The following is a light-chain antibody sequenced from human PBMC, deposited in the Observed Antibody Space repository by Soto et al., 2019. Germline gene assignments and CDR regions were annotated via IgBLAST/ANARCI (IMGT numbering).Light chain of an antibody. V-gene: IGKV3-20*01. J-gene: IGKJ1*01. CDR3: QQYAKAPLT. Sequence: EIELTHSPGTLSLSPGARAPLSCRASQIVSDNYLAWYTPKPCPAPRLVVYGASSRATGVPDRFSASGSGTDFTLTISRLEPEDFAVYYCQQYAKAPLTFGQGTKVDIK. CDR2: GAS. CDR1: QIVSDNY.